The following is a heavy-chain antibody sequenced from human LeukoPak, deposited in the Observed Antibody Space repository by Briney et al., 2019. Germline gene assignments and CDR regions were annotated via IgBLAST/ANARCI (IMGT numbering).Heavy chain of an antibody. CDR2: ICSDGSNK. Sequence: PGGSLRLSCAASGFTFSSYGMHWVRQAPGKGLEWVAVICSDGSNKYYADSVKGRFTISRDNSKNTLYLQMNSLRAEDTAVYYCAREGGGELATVTRDYYYYGMDVWGQGTTVTVPS. CDR3: AREGGGELATVTRDYYYYGMDV. CDR1: GFTFSSYG. J-gene: IGHJ6*02. D-gene: IGHD4-17*01. V-gene: IGHV3-33*01.